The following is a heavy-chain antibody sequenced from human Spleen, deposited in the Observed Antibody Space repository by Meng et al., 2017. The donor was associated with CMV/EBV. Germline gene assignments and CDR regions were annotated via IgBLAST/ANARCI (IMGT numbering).Heavy chain of an antibody. V-gene: IGHV3-21*01. CDR2: ISTSSYI. CDR3: ASTLYSSRRWFDP. J-gene: IGHJ5*02. CDR1: GFTFNRHA. Sequence: GGSLRLSCAASGFTFNRHAMHWVRQAPGKGLEWVSSISTSSYIYYADSVKGRFTISRDNAKNSLYLQMNSLTVEDTAVYYCASTLYSSRRWFDPWGQGTLVTVSS. D-gene: IGHD6-13*01.